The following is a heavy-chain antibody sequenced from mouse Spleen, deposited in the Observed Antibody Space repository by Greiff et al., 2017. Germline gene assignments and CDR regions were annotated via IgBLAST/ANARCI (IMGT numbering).Heavy chain of an antibody. J-gene: IGHJ4*01. CDR3: AGGYYAMDY. Sequence: VQLQQSGPELVKPGASVRISCKASGYTFTSYYIHWVKQRPGQGLEWIGWIYPGNVNTKYNEKFKGKATLTADKSSSTAYMQLSSLTSEDSAVYFCAGGYYAMDYWGQGTSVTVSS. V-gene: IGHV1S56*01. CDR1: GYTFTSYY. CDR2: IYPGNVNT.